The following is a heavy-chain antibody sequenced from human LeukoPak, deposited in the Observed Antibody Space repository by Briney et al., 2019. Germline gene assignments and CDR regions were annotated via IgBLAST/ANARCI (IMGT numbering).Heavy chain of an antibody. Sequence: GGSLRLSCAASGFTFSSYAMNWVRQAPGKGLEWVSSISSSSSYIYYADSVKGRFTISRDNAKNSLYLQMNSLRAEDTAVYYCARSGVWWLRINYYGMDVWGQGTTVTVSS. CDR2: ISSSSSYI. CDR3: ARSGVWWLRINYYGMDV. CDR1: GFTFSSYA. V-gene: IGHV3-21*04. D-gene: IGHD5-12*01. J-gene: IGHJ6*02.